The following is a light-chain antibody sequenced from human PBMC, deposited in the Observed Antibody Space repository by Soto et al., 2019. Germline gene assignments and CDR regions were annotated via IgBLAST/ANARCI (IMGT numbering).Light chain of an antibody. CDR2: DAS. J-gene: IGKJ5*01. V-gene: IGKV1-33*01. Sequence: DIQMTQSPSSLSASLGDRVTITCPASQDIRFYLNWYQHKTGQAPKLLIYDASQLETGVPSKFSGSGSGTDFTFTINNLQAEDIGTYYCQHYNSLPITFGQGTRLEIK. CDR1: QDIRFY. CDR3: QHYNSLPIT.